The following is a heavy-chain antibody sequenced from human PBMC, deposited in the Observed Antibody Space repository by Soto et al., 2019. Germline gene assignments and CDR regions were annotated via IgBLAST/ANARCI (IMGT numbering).Heavy chain of an antibody. Sequence: ASVQVSCQASGYPFTSYDISWVRQAPGQGLERMGWNSAYNGNTNYAQKLQGRVTLTTDTSTSTAYMALRSLRSDDTAVYYCARPISNWNPTSTFDYWGQGTLVTVSS. D-gene: IGHD1-1*01. CDR3: ARPISNWNPTSTFDY. CDR2: NSAYNGNT. CDR1: GYPFTSYD. J-gene: IGHJ4*02. V-gene: IGHV1-18*01.